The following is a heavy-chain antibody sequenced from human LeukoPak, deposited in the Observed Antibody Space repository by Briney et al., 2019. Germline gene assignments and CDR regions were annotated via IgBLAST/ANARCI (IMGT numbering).Heavy chain of an antibody. CDR3: ARGPRTVTILDY. CDR2: MNPNSGNT. D-gene: IGHD4-17*01. V-gene: IGHV1-8*01. J-gene: IGHJ4*02. Sequence: GSVKVSCKASGYTFTSYDINWVRQATGQGLEWMGWMNPNSGNTGYAQKFQGKVTMTRNTSISTAYMELSSLRSEDTAVYYCARGPRTVTILDYWGRGTLVTVSS. CDR1: GYTFTSYD.